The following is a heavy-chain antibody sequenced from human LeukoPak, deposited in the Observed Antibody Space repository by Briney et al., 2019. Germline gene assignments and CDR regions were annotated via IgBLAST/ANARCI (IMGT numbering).Heavy chain of an antibody. J-gene: IGHJ4*02. V-gene: IGHV3-48*01. CDR2: ISSSSSTI. Sequence: PGGSLRLSCAASGFTFSSYSMNWVRQAPGKGLEWVSYISSSSSTIYHADSVKGRFTISRDNAKNSLYLQMNSLRAEDTAVYYCAKDPLIPRWGQGTLVTVSS. D-gene: IGHD2-2*02. CDR1: GFTFSSYS. CDR3: AKDPLIPR.